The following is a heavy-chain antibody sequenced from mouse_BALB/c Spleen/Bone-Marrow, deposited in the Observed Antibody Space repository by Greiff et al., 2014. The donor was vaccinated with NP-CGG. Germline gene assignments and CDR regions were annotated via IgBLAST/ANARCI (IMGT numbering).Heavy chain of an antibody. CDR1: GFNIKDTY. D-gene: IGHD1-1*01. V-gene: IGHV14-3*02. J-gene: IGHJ4*01. CDR2: IDPAIINT. CDR3: ARYRYYGSSYARDY. Sequence: VQLQQSGAELVKPGASVKLSCTASGFNIKDTYMFWVKQRPDQGLEWIGRIDPAIINTKYDPKFQGKATIAADTSSNPTYLQLSSLTSEDTAVYYCARYRYYGSSYARDYRGQGTSVTVSS.